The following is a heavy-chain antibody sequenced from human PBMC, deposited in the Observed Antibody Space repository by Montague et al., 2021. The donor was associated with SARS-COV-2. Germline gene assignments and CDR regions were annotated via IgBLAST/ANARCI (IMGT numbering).Heavy chain of an antibody. CDR3: AHRGMIRGLIFDY. D-gene: IGHD3-10*01. CDR2: IYWNGDK. CDR1: GFSLRSDDEG. J-gene: IGHJ4*02. V-gene: IGHV2-5*01. Sequence: PALVKPTQTLTLTCTFSGFSLRSDDEGVAWIRQSSGQALEWLAVIYWNGDKRYSPSLQRRLTITKDTSENQVVLTMTNMDPVDTATYYCAHRGMIRGLIFDYWGQGTLVTVSS.